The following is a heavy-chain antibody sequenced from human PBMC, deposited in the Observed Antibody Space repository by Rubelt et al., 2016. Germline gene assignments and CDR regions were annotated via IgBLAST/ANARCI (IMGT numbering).Heavy chain of an antibody. V-gene: IGHV4-39*07. D-gene: IGHD6-13*01. CDR3: ARTPGGDVAAAGEFDY. CDR1: GGSITTTSYF. CDR2: ISYNENS. Sequence: QLHLQESGPGLVKPSETLSLTCTVSGGSITTTSYFWAWVRQPPGTGLEWIGTISYNENSYYNPALKRRVASSLDTSKSQFSLKLSSVTAADTAVYYCARTPGGDVAAAGEFDYWGQGTLVTVSS. J-gene: IGHJ4*02.